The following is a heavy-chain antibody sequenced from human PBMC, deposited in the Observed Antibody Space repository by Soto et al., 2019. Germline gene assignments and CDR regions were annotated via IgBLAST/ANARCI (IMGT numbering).Heavy chain of an antibody. CDR3: ARGRPYGMDV. CDR2: IDSDGSST. CDR1: GFTFGSYW. Sequence: EVQLVESGGGLVQPGGSLRVSCAASGFTFGSYWMNWVRQAPGKGLVWVSRIDSDGSSTTNADSVKGRFTTSRDNAKNTLYLQMSSLRVEHTAVYYCARGRPYGMDVWGQGTTVTVSS. J-gene: IGHJ6*02. V-gene: IGHV3-74*01.